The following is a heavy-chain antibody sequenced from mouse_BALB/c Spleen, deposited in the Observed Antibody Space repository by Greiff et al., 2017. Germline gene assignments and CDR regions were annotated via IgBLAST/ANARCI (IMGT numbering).Heavy chain of an antibody. J-gene: IGHJ4*01. Sequence: LQQPGSELVRPGASVKLSCKASGYTFTSYWMHWVKQRPGQGLEWIGNIYPGSGSTNYDEKFKSKATLTVDTSSSTAYMQLSSLTSEDSAVYYCTNYYGSSHYAMDYWGQGTSVTVSS. V-gene: IGHV1S22*01. CDR1: GYTFTSYW. CDR2: IYPGSGST. D-gene: IGHD1-1*01. CDR3: TNYYGSSHYAMDY.